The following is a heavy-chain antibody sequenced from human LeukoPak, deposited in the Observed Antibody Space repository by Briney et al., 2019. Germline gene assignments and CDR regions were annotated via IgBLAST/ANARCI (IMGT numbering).Heavy chain of an antibody. D-gene: IGHD6-13*01. CDR3: AKGRSSWSAFDY. V-gene: IGHV3-21*04. J-gene: IGHJ4*02. CDR2: ISISSSFI. Sequence: GGSLRLSCAASGFTFSSYAMNWVRQAPGKGLEWVSFISISSSFIYYADSVTGRFTISRDNSKNTLYLQMNSLRAEDTAVYYCAKGRSSWSAFDYWGQGTLVTVSS. CDR1: GFTFSSYA.